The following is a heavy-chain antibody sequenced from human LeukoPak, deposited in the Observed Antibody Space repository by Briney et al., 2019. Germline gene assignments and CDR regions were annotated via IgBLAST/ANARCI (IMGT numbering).Heavy chain of an antibody. D-gene: IGHD6-13*01. CDR1: GGSISSGGYY. CDR2: IYYSGST. CDR3: ARGPIAAAGKFDP. Sequence: SQTLSLTCTVSGGSISSGGYYWSWIRQHPGKGLEWIGYIYYSGSTYYNPSLKSRVTISVDTSKNQFSLKLSSVTAADTAVYYCARGPIAAAGKFDPWGQGTLVTVSS. V-gene: IGHV4-31*03. J-gene: IGHJ5*02.